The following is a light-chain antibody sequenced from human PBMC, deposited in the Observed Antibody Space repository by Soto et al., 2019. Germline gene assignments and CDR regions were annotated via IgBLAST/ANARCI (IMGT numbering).Light chain of an antibody. Sequence: QSVLTQSPSASGSPGQSVTISCTGTSSDIGGYNSVSWYQQHPGKAPKVMIYDGTKRPSGVPDRFSGPKSGNPASLTVSALQAEDEADYYWSSFTDGNNLGFGTGTKV. V-gene: IGLV2-8*01. J-gene: IGLJ1*01. CDR3: SSFTDGNNLG. CDR1: SSDIGGYNS. CDR2: DGT.